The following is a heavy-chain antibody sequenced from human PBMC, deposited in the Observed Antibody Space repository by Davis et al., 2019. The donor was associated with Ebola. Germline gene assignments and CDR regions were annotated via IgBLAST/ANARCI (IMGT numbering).Heavy chain of an antibody. CDR2: IYYSGST. J-gene: IGHJ3*02. CDR3: ARGIDI. CDR1: GGSISSNTYY. Sequence: PSETLSLTCTVSGGSISSNTYYWGWIRQPPGKGLEWIGSIYYSGSTNYNPSLKSRVIISVDTSKNQFSLKLSSMTAADTAVYYCARGIDIWGQGTMVTVSS. V-gene: IGHV4-39*01.